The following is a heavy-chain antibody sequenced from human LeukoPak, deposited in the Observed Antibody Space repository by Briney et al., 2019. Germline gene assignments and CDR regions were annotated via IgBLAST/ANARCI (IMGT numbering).Heavy chain of an antibody. V-gene: IGHV3-21*01. J-gene: IGHJ5*02. Sequence: GGSLRLTCSTSGFTFRNYGMNWIRQAPEKGLEWVSSIAENGTVIYNVDSVKGRFTISRDNAKNSVFLQMSSLRVADTAVYYCARERANYYDNSGFWDFDPWGQGTLVTVSS. CDR1: GFTFRNYG. CDR3: ARERANYYDNSGFWDFDP. CDR2: IAENGTVI. D-gene: IGHD3-22*01.